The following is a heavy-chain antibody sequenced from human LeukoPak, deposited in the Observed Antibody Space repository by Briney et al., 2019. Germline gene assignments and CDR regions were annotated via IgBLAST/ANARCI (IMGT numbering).Heavy chain of an antibody. CDR2: IYPDDSDT. V-gene: IGHV5-51*01. CDR1: GYSFTSYW. J-gene: IGHJ5*02. Sequence: GESLKISCKGSGYSFTSYWIGWVRQMPGKGLEWMGIIYPDDSDTRYSPSFQGQVTISADKSISTAYLQWSSLKASDTAMYYCARHSPYSSGSFDPWGQGTLVTVSS. D-gene: IGHD6-19*01. CDR3: ARHSPYSSGSFDP.